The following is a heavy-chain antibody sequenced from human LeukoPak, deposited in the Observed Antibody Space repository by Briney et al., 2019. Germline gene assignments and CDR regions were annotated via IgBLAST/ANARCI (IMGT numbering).Heavy chain of an antibody. J-gene: IGHJ4*02. CDR1: GDTFTSYG. V-gene: IGHV1-8*01. Sequence: ASVKVSCKASGDTFTSYGINWVRQATGQGLEWMGWINTNSGNTGYAQKFQGIVTMTRNTSISKAYMELSSLRSEDTAVYYCAREDLVVAATVDYYDSSGYDYWGQGTLVTVPS. D-gene: IGHD3-22*01. CDR2: INTNSGNT. CDR3: AREDLVVAATVDYYDSSGYDY.